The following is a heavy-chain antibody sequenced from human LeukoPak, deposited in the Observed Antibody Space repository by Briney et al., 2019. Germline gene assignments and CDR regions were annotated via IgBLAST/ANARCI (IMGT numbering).Heavy chain of an antibody. J-gene: IGHJ4*02. CDR2: ISSSGSTI. V-gene: IGHV3-48*03. Sequence: QPGGSLRLSCAASGFTFSSYEMNWVRQAPGKGLEWVSYISSSGSTIYYADSVKRRFTISRDNAKNSLYLQMNSLRAEDTAVYYCAVYPAAPHYFDYWGQGTLVTVSS. CDR3: AVYPAAPHYFDY. D-gene: IGHD2-2*01. CDR1: GFTFSSYE.